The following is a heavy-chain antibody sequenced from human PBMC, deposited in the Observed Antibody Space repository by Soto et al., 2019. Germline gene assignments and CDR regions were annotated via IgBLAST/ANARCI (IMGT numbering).Heavy chain of an antibody. CDR1: GGSINGYY. CDR3: ARCTTGWYFEY. V-gene: IGHV4-59*01. CDR2: VYYSGTT. Sequence: QVQLQESGPGLVKPSETLSLTCIVSGGSINGYYWTWIRQPPGKGLEWIGYVYYSGTTNYNPSLKSRVTISVDTSKNQFSLKLSSVTAADTAVYYCARCTTGWYFEYWGQGTLVTVSS. D-gene: IGHD1-1*01. J-gene: IGHJ4*02.